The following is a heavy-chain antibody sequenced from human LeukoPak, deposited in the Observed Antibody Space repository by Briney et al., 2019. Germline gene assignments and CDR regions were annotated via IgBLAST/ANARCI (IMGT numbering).Heavy chain of an antibody. CDR2: INSDGSST. J-gene: IGHJ4*02. D-gene: IGHD6-19*01. CDR3: AKDGRSYSSGWPPFDY. Sequence: PGGSLRLSCAASGFTFSSYWMHWVRQAPGKGLVWVSRINSDGSSTSYADSVKGRFTISRDNAKNTLYLQMNSLRAEDTAVYHCAKDGRSYSSGWPPFDYWGQGALVTVSS. V-gene: IGHV3-74*01. CDR1: GFTFSSYW.